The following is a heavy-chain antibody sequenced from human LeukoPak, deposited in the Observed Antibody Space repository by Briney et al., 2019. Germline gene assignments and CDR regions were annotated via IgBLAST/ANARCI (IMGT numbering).Heavy chain of an antibody. CDR2: ISGSGDST. CDR3: AKGSSTSCYAANDY. D-gene: IGHD2-2*01. Sequence: PGGSLRLSCAASGFTFSSYAMSWVRQAPGQGLEWVSVISGSGDSTYHADSVKGRFTIFRDNSKNTLYLQMNSLRAEDTAIYYCAKGSSTSCYAANDYWGQGTLVTVSS. J-gene: IGHJ4*02. CDR1: GFTFSSYA. V-gene: IGHV3-23*01.